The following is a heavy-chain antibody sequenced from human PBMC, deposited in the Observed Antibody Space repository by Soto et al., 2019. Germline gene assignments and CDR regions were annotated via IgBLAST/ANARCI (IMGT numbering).Heavy chain of an antibody. CDR2: ISSNGGST. D-gene: IGHD3-3*01. CDR1: GFTFSSYA. CDR3: VKDSNNRYYDFWSGYSDPFDY. Sequence: GGSLRLSCSASGFTFSSYAMHGVRQAPGKGLEYVSAISSNGGSTYYADSVKGRFTISRDNSKNTLYLQMSSLRAEDTAVYYCVKDSNNRYYDFWSGYSDPFDYWGQGTLVTVS. V-gene: IGHV3-64D*08. J-gene: IGHJ4*02.